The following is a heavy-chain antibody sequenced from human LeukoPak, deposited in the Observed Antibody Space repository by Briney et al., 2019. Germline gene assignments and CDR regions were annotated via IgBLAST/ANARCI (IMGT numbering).Heavy chain of an antibody. Sequence: GAPVKVSCKASGYIFTGYYMYWVRQAPGQGLECMGWINPNSGDTNYAAKFQGRVTMTRDTSISTAYMELSRLRSDDTAVYYCARDRDGSRSLFDPWGQGTLVTVSS. CDR1: GYIFTGYY. D-gene: IGHD2-2*01. CDR2: INPNSGDT. V-gene: IGHV1-2*02. CDR3: ARDRDGSRSLFDP. J-gene: IGHJ5*02.